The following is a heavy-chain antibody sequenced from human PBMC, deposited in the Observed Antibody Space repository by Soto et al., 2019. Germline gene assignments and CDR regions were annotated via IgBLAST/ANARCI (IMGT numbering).Heavy chain of an antibody. CDR1: GYSFTRYG. CDR3: ARMGDVPYYYSGLDV. Sequence: QVQLVQSGAEVKKPGASVKVSCKASGYSFTRYGISWVRQAPGQGLEWMGWISGYNANTNYPENLQGRVTMTTDTSTSTDYMEVRNLISDDTAVYYCARMGDVPYYYSGLDVWGQGTTVTVSS. J-gene: IGHJ6*02. V-gene: IGHV1-18*01. CDR2: ISGYNANT. D-gene: IGHD3-16*01.